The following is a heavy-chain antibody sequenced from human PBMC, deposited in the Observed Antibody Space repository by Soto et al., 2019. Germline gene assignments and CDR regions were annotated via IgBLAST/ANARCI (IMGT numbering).Heavy chain of an antibody. Sequence: SETLSLTCAVSGGSISSGGYSWSWIRQPPGKGLEWIGYIYHSGSTYYNPSLKSRVTISVDRSKNQFSLKLSSVTAADTAVYYCARGAVADPRSWFDPWGQGTLVTVSS. CDR2: IYHSGST. CDR1: GGSISSGGYS. V-gene: IGHV4-30-2*01. J-gene: IGHJ5*02. CDR3: ARGAVADPRSWFDP. D-gene: IGHD6-19*01.